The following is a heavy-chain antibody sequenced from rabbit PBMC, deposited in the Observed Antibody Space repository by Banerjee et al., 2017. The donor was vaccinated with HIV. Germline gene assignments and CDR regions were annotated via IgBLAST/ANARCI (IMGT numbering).Heavy chain of an antibody. Sequence: QSLEESGGDLVKPEGSLTLTCTASGFSFTNKYVMCWVRQAPGKGLEWIACINTSTGNTVYASWAKGRFTISKTSSTTVTLQMTSLTAADTATYFCARDLAAVVGWNFGLWGPGTLVTVS. CDR2: INTSTGNT. CDR3: ARDLAAVVGWNFGL. J-gene: IGHJ6*01. V-gene: IGHV1S40*01. CDR1: GFSFTNKYV. D-gene: IGHD4-1*01.